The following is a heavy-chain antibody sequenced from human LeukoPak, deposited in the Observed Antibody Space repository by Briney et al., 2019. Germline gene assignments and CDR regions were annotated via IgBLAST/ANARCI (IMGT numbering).Heavy chain of an antibody. J-gene: IGHJ4*02. CDR3: ARDFGGSGRSHITFDY. CDR2: MSAYTRST. D-gene: IGHD3-10*01. CDR1: GYTFNTYG. V-gene: IGHV1-18*01. Sequence: ASVTVSCKASGYTFNTYGIAWVRQAPGQGLEWMGWMSAYTRSTNYAQKLQGRVTMTTDTSTSTAYMELRSLRSDDTAVYYCARDFGGSGRSHITFDYWGQGTLVTVSS.